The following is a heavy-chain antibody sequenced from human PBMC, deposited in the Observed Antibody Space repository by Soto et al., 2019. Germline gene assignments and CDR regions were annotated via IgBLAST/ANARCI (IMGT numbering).Heavy chain of an antibody. J-gene: IGHJ4*02. D-gene: IGHD2-2*01. CDR1: GGSISSSGSY. Sequence: QVQLQESGPGLVKPSQTLSLTCTVSGGSISSSGSYWTWIRQHPGKGLEWIGYISYSGTTVYNTSFESRVSISLDTSKNQFSLNLKSVTAADTAVYYCARAAANIDYWGQGTLVTVSS. CDR3: ARAAANIDY. V-gene: IGHV4-31*03. CDR2: ISYSGTT.